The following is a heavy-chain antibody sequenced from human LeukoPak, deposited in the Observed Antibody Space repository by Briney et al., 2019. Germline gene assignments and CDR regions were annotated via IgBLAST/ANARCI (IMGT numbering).Heavy chain of an antibody. D-gene: IGHD3-10*01. CDR1: GGSFSGYY. CDR3: ARGYGSGSYLQYYFDY. V-gene: IGHV4-34*01. CDR2: INHSGST. Sequence: SETLSLTCAVYGGSFSGYYWSWIRQPPGKGLEWIGEINHSGSTNYNPSLKSRVTISVDTSKNQFSLKLSSVTAADTAVYYCARGYGSGSYLQYYFDYWGQGTLVTVSS. J-gene: IGHJ4*02.